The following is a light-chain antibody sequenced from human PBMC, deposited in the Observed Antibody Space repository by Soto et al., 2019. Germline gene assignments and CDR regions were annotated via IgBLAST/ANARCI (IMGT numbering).Light chain of an antibody. CDR2: DAS. V-gene: IGKV1-5*01. Sequence: DIQMTQSPSTLSASVGDRVTITCRASQSISGWLAWYQQKPGKAPKVLIYDASNLETGVPSRFSGSGSGTEFTLTISSLQPDDLATYYCQQYKSFPWTFGQGTKVEIK. CDR1: QSISGW. J-gene: IGKJ1*01. CDR3: QQYKSFPWT.